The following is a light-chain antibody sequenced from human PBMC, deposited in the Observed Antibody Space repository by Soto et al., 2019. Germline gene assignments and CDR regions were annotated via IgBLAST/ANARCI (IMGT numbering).Light chain of an antibody. CDR1: QSVSSN. CDR2: GAS. Sequence: EIVMTQSPATLSVSPGERATLSCRASQSVSSNLALYQQKPGQAPRLLISGASTRATGVPARFSGSGSGTEFTLTISSLQSEDFAVYYCQQYNNWPPGFTFGPGTKVEIK. CDR3: QQYNNWPPGFT. J-gene: IGKJ3*01. V-gene: IGKV3-15*01.